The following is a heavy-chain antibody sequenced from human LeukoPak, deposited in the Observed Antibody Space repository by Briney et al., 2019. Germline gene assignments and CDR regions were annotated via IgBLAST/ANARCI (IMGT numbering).Heavy chain of an antibody. Sequence: SETLSLTCTVSGGSIDSYYWSWIRQPPGKGLEWIGYIYYSGSTNYSPSLKSRVTISVDTSKNHFSLKLSSVTAADTAVYYCARADILTGYPPSFDYWGQGTLVTVSS. CDR3: ARADILTGYPPSFDY. V-gene: IGHV4-59*08. J-gene: IGHJ4*02. D-gene: IGHD3-9*01. CDR1: GGSIDSYY. CDR2: IYYSGST.